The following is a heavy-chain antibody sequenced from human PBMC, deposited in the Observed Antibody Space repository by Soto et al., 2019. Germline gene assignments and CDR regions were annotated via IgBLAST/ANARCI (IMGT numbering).Heavy chain of an antibody. J-gene: IGHJ3*02. CDR3: AADRAGSIYAFDI. V-gene: IGHV1-58*01. CDR1: GFTFTSSA. D-gene: IGHD3-10*01. CDR2: IVVGSGNT. Sequence: WASVKVSCKASGFTFTSSAVQWARQARGQRLEWIGWIVVGSGNTNYAQKFQERVTITRDMSTSTAYMELSSLRSEDTAVYYCAADRAGSIYAFDIWGQGTMVTVSS.